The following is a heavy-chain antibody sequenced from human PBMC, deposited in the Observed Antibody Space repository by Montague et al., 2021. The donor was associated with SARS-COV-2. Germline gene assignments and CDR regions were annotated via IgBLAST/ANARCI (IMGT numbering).Heavy chain of an antibody. V-gene: IGHV6-1*01. D-gene: IGHD4-11*01. CDR3: ARMPVGSKYYFDF. CDR2: AYYSFRLYN. Sequence: CAISGDSVFTKTATWDWNRQSTSLDLSRPERAYYSFRLYNDYAESVKSRITIDPDTSKHQFSLHLNSVTPEDTAVYYCARMPVGSKYYFDFWGQGTLVTVSS. CDR1: GDSVFTKTAT. J-gene: IGHJ4*02.